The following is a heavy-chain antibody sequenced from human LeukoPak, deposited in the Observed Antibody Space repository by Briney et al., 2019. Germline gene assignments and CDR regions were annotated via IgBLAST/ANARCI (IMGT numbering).Heavy chain of an antibody. CDR2: ISGSGGST. V-gene: IGHV3-23*01. CDR3: AKDGFDIVVVVAATPIYFDY. D-gene: IGHD2-15*01. J-gene: IGHJ4*02. Sequence: PGGSLRLSCAASGFTFSIYAMSWVRQAPGEGLEWVSSISGSGGSTYYADSVKGRFTISRDNSKNTLYLQMNSLRAENTAVYYCAKDGFDIVVVVAATPIYFDYWGQGTLVTVSS. CDR1: GFTFSIYA.